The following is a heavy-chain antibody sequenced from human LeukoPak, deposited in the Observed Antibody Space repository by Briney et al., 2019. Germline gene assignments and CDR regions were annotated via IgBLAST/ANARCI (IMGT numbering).Heavy chain of an antibody. Sequence: GGSLRLSCAASGFTFSSYGMHWVCQAPGKGLEWVAVIWYDGSNKYYADSVKGRFTISRDNSKNTLYLQMNSLRAEDTAVYYCARDPTPYYYDSSGPDYYFDYWGQGTLVTVSS. CDR1: GFTFSSYG. D-gene: IGHD3-22*01. CDR2: IWYDGSNK. J-gene: IGHJ4*02. CDR3: ARDPTPYYYDSSGPDYYFDY. V-gene: IGHV3-33*01.